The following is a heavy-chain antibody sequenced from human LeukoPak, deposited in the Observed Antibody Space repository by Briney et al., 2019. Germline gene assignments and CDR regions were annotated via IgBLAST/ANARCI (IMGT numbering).Heavy chain of an antibody. Sequence: GGSLRLSCAASGFTFSSYEMNWVRQAPGKGLEWVSSISSSSSYIYYADSVKGRFTISRDNAKNSLYLQMNSLRAEDTAVYYCARGDYYDSSGYPYWGQGTLVTVSS. CDR1: GFTFSSYE. CDR3: ARGDYYDSSGYPY. V-gene: IGHV3-21*01. CDR2: ISSSSSYI. D-gene: IGHD3-22*01. J-gene: IGHJ4*02.